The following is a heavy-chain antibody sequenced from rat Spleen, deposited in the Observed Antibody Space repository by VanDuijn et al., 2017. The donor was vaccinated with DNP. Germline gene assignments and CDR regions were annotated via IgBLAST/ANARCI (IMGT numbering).Heavy chain of an antibody. V-gene: IGHV5-22*01. J-gene: IGHJ2*01. D-gene: IGHD2-7*01. CDR1: GFTFSAYY. Sequence: EVQLVESGGGLVQPGRSLKLSCAASGFTFSAYYLAWVRQSPAKGLEWVAYIGSAAYAPYYGDSVKGRFTISRDNAKSTLYLQMNSLISEDMATYYCARWREDIGACDSWGQGVMGTVSS. CDR2: IGSAAYAP. CDR3: ARWREDIGACDS.